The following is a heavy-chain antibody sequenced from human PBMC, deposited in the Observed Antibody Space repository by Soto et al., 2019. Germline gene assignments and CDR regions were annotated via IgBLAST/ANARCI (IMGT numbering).Heavy chain of an antibody. CDR3: ASLPQGSYDRSGRLVDY. V-gene: IGHV3-11*01. D-gene: IGHD3-22*01. CDR2: ISAGGSDI. Sequence: QVQLVESGGGLVKPGGSLRLSCASSGFTFSDYYMSWIRQAPGKGLEWVAYISAGGSDIYYGDSVKGRFTVSRDNTKKSLYLQMSNLRADDTAIYYCASLPQGSYDRSGRLVDYWGHGTLVTVSS. J-gene: IGHJ4*01. CDR1: GFTFSDYY.